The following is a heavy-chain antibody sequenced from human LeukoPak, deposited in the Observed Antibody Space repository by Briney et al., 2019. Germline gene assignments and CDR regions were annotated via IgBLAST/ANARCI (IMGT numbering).Heavy chain of an antibody. Sequence: SVKLSCKASGGTFTGYAISWVRQAPGQGLELMGGIIPIFGTAKDAQEFHGRVTITADESTRTAYMELSSLRSEDTAVYYSARGVRTEVFYYFDYWGQGTLVTVSS. CDR3: ARGVRTEVFYYFDY. J-gene: IGHJ4*02. V-gene: IGHV1-69*13. CDR1: GGTFTGYA. D-gene: IGHD3-10*01. CDR2: IIPIFGTA.